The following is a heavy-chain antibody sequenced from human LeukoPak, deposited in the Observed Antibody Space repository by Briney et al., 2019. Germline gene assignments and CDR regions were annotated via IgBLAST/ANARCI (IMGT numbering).Heavy chain of an antibody. V-gene: IGHV4-38-2*02. D-gene: IGHD5-18*01. CDR2: IYHSGST. J-gene: IGHJ4*02. CDR1: GYSISSGYY. CDR3: ARDLEGLWF. Sequence: SETLSLTCTVSGYSISSGYYWGWIRQPPGKGLEWIGSIYHSGSTYYNPSLKSRVTISVDTSKNQFSLKLSSVTAADTAVYYCARDLEGLWFWGQGTLVTVSS.